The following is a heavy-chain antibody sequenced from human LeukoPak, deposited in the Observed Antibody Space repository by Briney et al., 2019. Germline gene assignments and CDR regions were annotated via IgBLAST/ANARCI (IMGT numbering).Heavy chain of an antibody. V-gene: IGHV4-59*01. J-gene: IGHJ4*02. D-gene: IGHD3-10*01. CDR3: ATTLYGSGSYYAKY. Sequence: PSETLSLTCTVSGGSISSYYWNWFRQSPGKGLEWIGYIHYSGSTNYNPSLQSRVTISVDTSKNQFSLKLTSMTAADTAVYYCATTLYGSGSYYAKYWGQGSLVTVSS. CDR2: IHYSGST. CDR1: GGSISSYY.